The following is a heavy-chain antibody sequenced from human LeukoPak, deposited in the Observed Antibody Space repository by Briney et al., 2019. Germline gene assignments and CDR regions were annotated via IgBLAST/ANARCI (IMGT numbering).Heavy chain of an antibody. CDR2: INHSGST. D-gene: IGHD3-22*01. Sequence: SETLSLTCAVYGGSFSDNYWTWIRQYPGKGLESIGEINHSGSTNYNPSLKSRVTLSVDTSKNQFSLRLKSVTAADTAVYYCARGLYHYDTSGYSASKYYMDVWGKGTTVTVSS. J-gene: IGHJ6*03. CDR3: ARGLYHYDTSGYSASKYYMDV. V-gene: IGHV4-34*01. CDR1: GGSFSDNY.